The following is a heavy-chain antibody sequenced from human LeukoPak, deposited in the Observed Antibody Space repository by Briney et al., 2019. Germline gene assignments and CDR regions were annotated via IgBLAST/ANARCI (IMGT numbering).Heavy chain of an antibody. J-gene: IGHJ3*02. Sequence: SETLSPTCTVSGGSISSYYWSWIRQPPGKGLEWIGYIYYSGSTNYNPSLKSRVTISVDTSKNQFSLKLSSVTAADTAVYYCARVNLWQQLVQNAFDIWGQGTMVTVSS. CDR2: IYYSGST. V-gene: IGHV4-59*12. CDR3: ARVNLWQQLVQNAFDI. D-gene: IGHD6-13*01. CDR1: GGSISSYY.